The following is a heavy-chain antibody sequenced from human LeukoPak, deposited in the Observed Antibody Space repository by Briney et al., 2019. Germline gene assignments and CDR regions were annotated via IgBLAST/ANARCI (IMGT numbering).Heavy chain of an antibody. CDR1: GYSISSSNW. Sequence: PSETLSLTCAVSGYSISSSNWWGWIRQPPGKGLEWIGYIYYSGSTYYNPSLKSRVTMSVDTSKNQFSLKLSSVTAVDTAVYYCARGSPLVGELSDTAMARFDPWGQGTLVTVSS. CDR3: ARGSPLVGELSDTAMARFDP. D-gene: IGHD3-16*02. V-gene: IGHV4-28*03. J-gene: IGHJ5*02. CDR2: IYYSGST.